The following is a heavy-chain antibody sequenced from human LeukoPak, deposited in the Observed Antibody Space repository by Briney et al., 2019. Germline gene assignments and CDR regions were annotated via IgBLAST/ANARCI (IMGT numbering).Heavy chain of an antibody. CDR3: ARGKITMFGEVIPPPTFDY. D-gene: IGHD3-10*01. CDR1: GGSISSSNW. CDR2: IYHSGST. Sequence: SETLSLTCTVSGGSISSSNWWSWVRQPPGKGLEWIGEIYHSGSTNYNPSLKSRVTISVDKSKNQFSLKLSSVTAADTAVYYCARGKITMFGEVIPPPTFDYWGQGTLVTVSS. V-gene: IGHV4-4*02. J-gene: IGHJ4*02.